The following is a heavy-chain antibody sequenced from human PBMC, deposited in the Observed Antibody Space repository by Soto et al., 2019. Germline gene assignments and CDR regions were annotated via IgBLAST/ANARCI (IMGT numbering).Heavy chain of an antibody. J-gene: IGHJ4*02. Sequence: QVHLVECGGGVVQPGRSLRLTCAASGFTLSDYAMHWVRQAPGKGLEWVAVVSYDGSTKYYADSVKGRFTISRDNSKNTLYLQMNSLRAEDTAVYFCARVKGGYSYGTFDHWGQGTLVTVSS. CDR2: VSYDGSTK. D-gene: IGHD5-18*01. CDR1: GFTLSDYA. CDR3: ARVKGGYSYGTFDH. V-gene: IGHV3-30-3*01.